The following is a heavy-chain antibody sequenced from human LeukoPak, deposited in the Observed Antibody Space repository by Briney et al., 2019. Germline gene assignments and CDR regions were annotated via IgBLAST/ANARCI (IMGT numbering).Heavy chain of an antibody. D-gene: IGHD5-18*01. V-gene: IGHV6-1*01. CDR1: GDSVSSNSAA. J-gene: IGHJ4*02. CDR3: ARRKIQLWLWDSRYFDY. CDR2: TYYRSKWYN. Sequence: SQTLSLTCAISGDSVSSNSAAWNWIRQSPSRGLEWLGRTYYRSKWYNDYAVSVKSRITINPDTSKNQFSLQLNSVTPEDTAVYYCARRKIQLWLWDSRYFDYWGQGTLVTVSS.